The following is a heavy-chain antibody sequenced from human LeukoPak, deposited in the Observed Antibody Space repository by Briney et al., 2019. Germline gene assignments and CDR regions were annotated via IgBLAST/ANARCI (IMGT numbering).Heavy chain of an antibody. D-gene: IGHD6-13*01. CDR3: ARVYYSNSYDYWYFDL. CDR1: GGSIRSYY. V-gene: IGHV4-59*01. Sequence: SETLSVTCTVSGGSIRSYYWSWIRQPPGKGLEWIGYIYYSGSTNYNPSLKSRVTISVDTSKNQFSLKLSSVTAADTAVYYCARVYYSNSYDYWYFDLWGRSTLVTVSS. J-gene: IGHJ2*01. CDR2: IYYSGST.